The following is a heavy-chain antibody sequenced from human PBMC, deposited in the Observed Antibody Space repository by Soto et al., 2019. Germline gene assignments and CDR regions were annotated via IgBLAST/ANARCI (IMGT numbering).Heavy chain of an antibody. CDR3: ARVDYGDYGRFDY. CDR2: IYHSGST. J-gene: IGHJ4*02. V-gene: IGHV4-38-2*01. CDR1: GYSISSGYY. Sequence: PSETLSLTCAVSGYSISSGYYWGWIRQPPGKGLAWIGSIYHSGSTYYNPSLKSRVTISVDTSKNQFSLKLSSVTAADTAVYYCARVDYGDYGRFDYWGQGTLVTVSS. D-gene: IGHD4-17*01.